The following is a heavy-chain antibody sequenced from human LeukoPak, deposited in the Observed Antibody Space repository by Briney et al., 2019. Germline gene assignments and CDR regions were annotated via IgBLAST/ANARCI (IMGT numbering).Heavy chain of an antibody. CDR1: GFTFSSYG. CDR3: ARQTTSYYYDSSGYYDY. Sequence: GGSLRLSCAASGFTFSSYGMHWVRQAPGKGLEWVAVISYDGSNKYYADSVKGRFTISRDNSKNTLYLQMNSLRAEDTAVYYCARQTTSYYYDSSGYYDYWGQGTLVTVSS. J-gene: IGHJ4*02. V-gene: IGHV3-30*03. CDR2: ISYDGSNK. D-gene: IGHD3-22*01.